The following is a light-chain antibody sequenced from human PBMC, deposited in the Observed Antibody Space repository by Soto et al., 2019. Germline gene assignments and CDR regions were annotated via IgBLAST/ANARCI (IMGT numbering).Light chain of an antibody. V-gene: IGKV2-30*01. J-gene: IGKJ5*01. CDR3: MQGRHWPIT. CDR2: GVS. CDR1: QSIVYNEANPY. Sequence: DVVMTQSPLSMPVTLGQPASISCRSSQSIVYNEANPYLNLFLQRPGHSPRRLLYGVSNRDAGVPDIFSGSWAGTDFTLTISRVADDDVGVYYCMQGRHWPITFGQGTRLEIK.